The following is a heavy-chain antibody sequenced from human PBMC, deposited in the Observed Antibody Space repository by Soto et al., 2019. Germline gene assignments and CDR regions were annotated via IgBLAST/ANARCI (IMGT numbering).Heavy chain of an antibody. CDR1: GASISGSYYY. V-gene: IGHV4-39*01. CDR2: VFYTGFT. D-gene: IGHD1-20*01. Sequence: KASETLSLTCAVSGASISGSYYYWAWLRQSPGKGPEWIGSVFYTGFTSYNPSLESRVSVSVDTSKSQFSLKLSAVTAADTAVYYCATSQKGYNWNYFDHWGQGALVTVPS. J-gene: IGHJ4*02. CDR3: ATSQKGYNWNYFDH.